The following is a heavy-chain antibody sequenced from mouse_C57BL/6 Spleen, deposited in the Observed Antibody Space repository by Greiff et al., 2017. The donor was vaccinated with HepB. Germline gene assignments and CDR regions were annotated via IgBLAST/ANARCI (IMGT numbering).Heavy chain of an antibody. Sequence: QVQLQQPGAELVKPGASVKLSCTASGYTFTSYWMQWVKQRPGQGLEWIGEIDPADSYTNYNQKFKGKATLTVDTSSSTAYLQLSSLTSEDSAVYYWARRLYDYPSFDDWGQGTTLTVSS. V-gene: IGHV1-50*01. CDR3: ARRLYDYPSFDD. D-gene: IGHD2-4*01. CDR1: GYTFTSYW. J-gene: IGHJ2*01. CDR2: IDPADSYT.